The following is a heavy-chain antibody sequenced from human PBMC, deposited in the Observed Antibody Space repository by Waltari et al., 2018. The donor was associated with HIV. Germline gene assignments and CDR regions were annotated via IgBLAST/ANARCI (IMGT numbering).Heavy chain of an antibody. D-gene: IGHD3-9*01. J-gene: IGHJ4*02. V-gene: IGHV3-49*03. CDR2: IRSKAHGGTT. CDR3: LPDYDILTGYLAFDY. CDR1: GFTFGDYA. Sequence: EVQLVESGGGLVQPGRSLRLSCTASGFTFGDYAMSWFRQAPGKGLEWVSFIRSKAHGGTTEYAASVKGRFTISRDDSKRLDYLQMNSLKTEDTAVYYCLPDYDILTGYLAFDYWGQGTLVTVSS.